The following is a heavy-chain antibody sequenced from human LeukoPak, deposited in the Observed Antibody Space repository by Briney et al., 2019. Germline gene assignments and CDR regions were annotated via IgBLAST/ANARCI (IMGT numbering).Heavy chain of an antibody. CDR1: GFTFSSYS. V-gene: IGHV3-48*02. CDR2: ISSSSSTI. Sequence: PGGSLRLSCAASGFTFSSYSMNWVRQAPGKGLEWISYISSSSSTIYYAGSVKGRFTISRDNAKNSLYLQMNSLRDEDTAVYYCAGDTVTIFHIWGQGTMVTVSS. J-gene: IGHJ3*02. D-gene: IGHD4-17*01. CDR3: AGDTVTIFHI.